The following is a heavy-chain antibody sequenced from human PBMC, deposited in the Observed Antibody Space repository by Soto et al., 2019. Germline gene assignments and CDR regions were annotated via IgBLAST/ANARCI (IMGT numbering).Heavy chain of an antibody. Sequence: GPSVKVSCKASGYTFTSYAMHWVRQAPGQRLEWMGWINAGNGNTKYSQKFQGRVTITRDTSASTAYMELSSLRSEDTAVYYCARGESFQLLAHYWGQGTLVTVSS. D-gene: IGHD3-3*01. CDR3: ARGESFQLLAHY. J-gene: IGHJ4*02. CDR2: INAGNGNT. CDR1: GYTFTSYA. V-gene: IGHV1-3*01.